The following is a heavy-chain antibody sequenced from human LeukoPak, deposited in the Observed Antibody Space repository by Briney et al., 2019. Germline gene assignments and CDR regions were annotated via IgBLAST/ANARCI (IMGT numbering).Heavy chain of an antibody. CDR2: ISWNSGSI. CDR1: GFTFDDYA. Sequence: GGSLRLSCAASGFTFDDYAMHWVRQAPGKGLEWVSGISWNSGSIGYADSVKGRFTISRDNAKNSLYLQMNSLRAEDTAVYYCARRPRVVITDNDYYGMDVWGQGTTVTVSS. CDR3: ARRPRVVITDNDYYGMDV. J-gene: IGHJ6*02. D-gene: IGHD3-22*01. V-gene: IGHV3-9*01.